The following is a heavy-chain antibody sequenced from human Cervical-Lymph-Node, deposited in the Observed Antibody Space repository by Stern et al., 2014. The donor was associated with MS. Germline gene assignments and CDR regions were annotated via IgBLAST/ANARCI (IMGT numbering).Heavy chain of an antibody. CDR3: TRGVRGNDYYGMDV. V-gene: IGHV3-49*03. J-gene: IGHJ6*02. D-gene: IGHD3-10*01. CDR1: GFTFGDYA. CDR2: IKGKAYGRTT. Sequence: EVQLVESGGGLVQPGRSLRLSCTASGFTFGDYAMSWFRQAPRKGLEWGGFIKGKAYGRTTDYAASVMCRFTISRDDSKSIAYLQMNSLKIEDAGVYYCTRGVRGNDYYGMDVWGQGTTVTVSS.